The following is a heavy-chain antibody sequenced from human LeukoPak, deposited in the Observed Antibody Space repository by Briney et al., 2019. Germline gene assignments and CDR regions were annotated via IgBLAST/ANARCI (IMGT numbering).Heavy chain of an antibody. Sequence: SETLSLTCAVSGGSMSSSGYYWGWIRQPPGKGLEWIGNIYYSGTTHYNPSLASRVTISVATSKSQFSLMLTSVTAADTAVYYCASQQSSGWPPRGDDYWGQGTLVTVSS. CDR1: GGSMSSSGYY. V-gene: IGHV4-39*01. CDR2: IYYSGTT. J-gene: IGHJ4*02. CDR3: ASQQSSGWPPRGDDY. D-gene: IGHD6-19*01.